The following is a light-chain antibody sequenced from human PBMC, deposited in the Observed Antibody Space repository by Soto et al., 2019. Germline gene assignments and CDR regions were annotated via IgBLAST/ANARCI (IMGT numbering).Light chain of an antibody. CDR1: NIGRKN. CDR3: HVWVANMEV. Sequence: SYELTQPLSVSVALGQTARITCGGNNIGRKNVNWYQQKPGQAPVLVMYRDLNRPSGIPERFSGSNSGNTATLTISRAQGGDEADYFCHVWVANMEVFGGGTKLTVL. J-gene: IGLJ2*01. CDR2: RDL. V-gene: IGLV3-9*01.